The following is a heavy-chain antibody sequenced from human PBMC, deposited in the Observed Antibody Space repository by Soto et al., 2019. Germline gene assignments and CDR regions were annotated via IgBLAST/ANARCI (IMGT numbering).Heavy chain of an antibody. CDR1: GYTFTCYG. CDR3: ARGVGRGGSGSYYTY. J-gene: IGHJ4*02. CDR2: ISAYNGNT. Sequence: ASVKVSCKASGYTFTCYGISWVRQAPGQGLEWMGWISAYNGNTNYAQKLQGRVTMTTDTSTSTAYMELRSLRSDDTAVYYCARGVGRGGSGSYYTYWGQGTLGTVSS. D-gene: IGHD3-10*01. V-gene: IGHV1-18*01.